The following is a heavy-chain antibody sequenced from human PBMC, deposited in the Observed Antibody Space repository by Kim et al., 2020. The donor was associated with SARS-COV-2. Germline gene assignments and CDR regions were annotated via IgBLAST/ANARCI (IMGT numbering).Heavy chain of an antibody. Sequence: QKLQGRVTMTTDTSTSTAYMELRGLRSDDTAVYYCARVWLAVAGRLFDPWGQGTLVTVSS. V-gene: IGHV1-18*01. J-gene: IGHJ5*02. CDR3: ARVWLAVAGRLFDP. D-gene: IGHD6-19*01.